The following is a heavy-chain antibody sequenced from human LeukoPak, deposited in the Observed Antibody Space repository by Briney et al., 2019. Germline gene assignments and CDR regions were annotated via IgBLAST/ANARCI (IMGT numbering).Heavy chain of an antibody. J-gene: IGHJ4*02. D-gene: IGHD2-2*01. Sequence: HPSETLSLTCTVSGGSISSYYWSWIRQPPGKGLEWIGYIYYSGSTYYNPSLKSRVTISVDTSKNQFSLKLSSVTAADTAVYYCATMSRVVPAAHRTPFDYWGQGTLVTVSS. CDR2: IYYSGST. V-gene: IGHV4-59*06. CDR3: ATMSRVVPAAHRTPFDY. CDR1: GGSISSYY.